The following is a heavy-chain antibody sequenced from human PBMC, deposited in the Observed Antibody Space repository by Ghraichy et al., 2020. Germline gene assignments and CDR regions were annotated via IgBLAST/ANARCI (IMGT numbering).Heavy chain of an antibody. CDR2: INPNSGGT. D-gene: IGHD2-15*01. J-gene: IGHJ4*02. CDR3: ARGEDIVVVVAAKTFDY. Sequence: ASVKVSCKASGYTFTGYYMHWVRQAPGQGLEWMGWINPNSGGTNYAQKFQGWVTMTRDTSISTAYMELSRLRSDDTAVYYCARGEDIVVVVAAKTFDYWGQGTLVTVSS. CDR1: GYTFTGYY. V-gene: IGHV1-2*04.